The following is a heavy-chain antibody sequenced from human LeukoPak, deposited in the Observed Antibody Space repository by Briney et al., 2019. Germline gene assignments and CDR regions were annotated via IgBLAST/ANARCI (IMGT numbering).Heavy chain of an antibody. J-gene: IGHJ4*02. V-gene: IGHV4-34*01. CDR2: INHSGST. CDR3: ARHFMRADILTGYSLDF. D-gene: IGHD3-9*01. Sequence: PSETLSLTCAVYGGSFSDYYWSWIRQPPGKGLEWIGEINHSGSTNYNPSLKSRVTISVDTSKNQFSLKLSSVTAADTAVYYCARHFMRADILTGYSLDFWSQGTLVTVSS. CDR1: GGSFSDYY.